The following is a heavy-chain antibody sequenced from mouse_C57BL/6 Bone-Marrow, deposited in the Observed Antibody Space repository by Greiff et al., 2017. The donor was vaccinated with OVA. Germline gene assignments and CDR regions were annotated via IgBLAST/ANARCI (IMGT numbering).Heavy chain of an antibody. CDR2: IDPANGNT. CDR1: GFNIKNTY. V-gene: IGHV14-3*01. CDR3: AKSFITTVVEVDY. Sequence: EVQRVESVAELVRPGASVKLSCTASGFNIKNTYMHWVKQRPEQGLEWIGRIDPANGNTKYAPKFQGKATITADTSSNTAYLQLSSLTSEDTAIYYCAKSFITTVVEVDYWGQGTTLTVSS. D-gene: IGHD1-1*01. J-gene: IGHJ2*01.